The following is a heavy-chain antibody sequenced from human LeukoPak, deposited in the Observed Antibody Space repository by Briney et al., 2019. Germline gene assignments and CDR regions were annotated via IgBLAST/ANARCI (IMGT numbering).Heavy chain of an antibody. CDR3: ARGPIQLWIHNAMDV. J-gene: IGHJ6*02. CDR2: IRSKAYRGTT. Sequence: GSLRLSCRGYGFTFGDHAMCWVRQTPGNGLEWVGFIRSKAYRGTTEYAASVKGRFTISRDDSTSIAYLQMNSLRIEDTAVYYCARGPIQLWIHNAMDVWGQGTTVTVSS. V-gene: IGHV3-49*04. D-gene: IGHD5-18*01. CDR1: GFTFGDHA.